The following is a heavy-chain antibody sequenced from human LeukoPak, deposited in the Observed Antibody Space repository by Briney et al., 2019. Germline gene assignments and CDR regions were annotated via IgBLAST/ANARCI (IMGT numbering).Heavy chain of an antibody. D-gene: IGHD6-13*01. CDR1: GFTFDDYA. V-gene: IGHV3-9*01. J-gene: IGHJ4*02. CDR2: ISWNSGSI. CDR3: AKESAAAPFDY. Sequence: GGSLRLSCAASGFTFDDYAMHWVRQAPGKGLEWVSGISWNSGSIGYADSVKGRFTISRDNAENPLYLQMNSLRAEDTALYYCAKESAAAPFDYWGKGTLVPVSS.